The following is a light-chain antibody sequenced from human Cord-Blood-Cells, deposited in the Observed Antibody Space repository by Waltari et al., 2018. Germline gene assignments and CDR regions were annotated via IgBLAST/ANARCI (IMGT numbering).Light chain of an antibody. J-gene: IGKJ1*01. CDR3: QQYNNWSPWT. Sequence: EIVMTQSPATLSVSPGERATLSCRASQSVSSNLAWYQQKPGQARRLLIYGASTRATGIPERFSGNGSGTEFTLTISSLQSEDCAVYYCQQYNNWSPWTFGQGTKVEIK. V-gene: IGKV3-15*01. CDR1: QSVSSN. CDR2: GAS.